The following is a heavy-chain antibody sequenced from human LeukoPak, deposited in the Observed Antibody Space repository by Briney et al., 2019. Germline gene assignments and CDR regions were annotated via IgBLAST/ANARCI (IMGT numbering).Heavy chain of an antibody. CDR3: ARMARGIAVVGAFDI. CDR2: MNPNSGNT. D-gene: IGHD6-19*01. V-gene: IGHV1-8*01. J-gene: IGHJ3*02. CDR1: GYTFTSYD. Sequence: AASVKVFCKASGYTFTSYDINWVRQATGQGLEWMGWMNPNSGNTGYAQKFQGRVTMTRNTSISTAYMELSSLRSEDTVVYYCARMARGIAVVGAFDIWGQGTMVTVSS.